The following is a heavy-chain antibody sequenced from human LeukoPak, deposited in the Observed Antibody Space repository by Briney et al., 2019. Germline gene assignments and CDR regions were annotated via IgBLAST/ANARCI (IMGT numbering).Heavy chain of an antibody. Sequence: ASVKVSCKASGGTFSSYAISWVRQAPGQGLEWMGGIIPIFGTANYAQKFQGRVTITTDESTSTAYMGLSSLRSEDTAVYYCARGTDSSGYYSFDYWGQGTLVTVSS. V-gene: IGHV1-69*05. CDR1: GGTFSSYA. CDR2: IIPIFGTA. D-gene: IGHD3-22*01. J-gene: IGHJ4*02. CDR3: ARGTDSSGYYSFDY.